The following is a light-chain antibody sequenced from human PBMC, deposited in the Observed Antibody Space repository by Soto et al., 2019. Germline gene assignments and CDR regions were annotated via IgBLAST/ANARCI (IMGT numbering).Light chain of an antibody. Sequence: DIQMTQSPSSLSASVGDRVTITCQASQDIGKRLNWYQQKPGKAPKVLIYDASYLETGVPSRFSGRGSGTDFTFTISSLQPEDIATYYCHQYDTLLTFGGGTKVEMK. CDR1: QDIGKR. J-gene: IGKJ4*01. CDR3: HQYDTLLT. CDR2: DAS. V-gene: IGKV1-33*01.